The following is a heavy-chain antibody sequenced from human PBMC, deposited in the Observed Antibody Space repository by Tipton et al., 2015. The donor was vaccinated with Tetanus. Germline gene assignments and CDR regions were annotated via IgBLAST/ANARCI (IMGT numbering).Heavy chain of an antibody. D-gene: IGHD5-18*01. CDR2: IYYSGTT. V-gene: IGHV4-30-4*01. CDR3: ARVFTRGYTYGTTFDY. Sequence: TLSLTCTVSGGSINSGDYYWSWIRQPPGKGLEWIGYIYYSGTTYYNPSLKSRVTISVDTSNNQFSLKVTSVTAADTAVYYCARVFTRGYTYGTTFDYWGQGTLVTVSS. CDR1: GGSINSGDYY. J-gene: IGHJ4*02.